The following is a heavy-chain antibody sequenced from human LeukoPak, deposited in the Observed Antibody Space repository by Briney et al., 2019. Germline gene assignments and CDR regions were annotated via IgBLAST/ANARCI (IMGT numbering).Heavy chain of an antibody. Sequence: GGSLRLSCAASGFTFSNAWMSWVRQAPGKGLEWVANINQDGSEKYFVDSVKGRFTISRDNAKNSLYLQMNSLRADDTAVYYCARGFALGYWGQGALVTVSS. CDR3: ARGFALGY. CDR2: INQDGSEK. CDR1: GFTFSNAW. D-gene: IGHD3-16*02. J-gene: IGHJ4*02. V-gene: IGHV3-7*01.